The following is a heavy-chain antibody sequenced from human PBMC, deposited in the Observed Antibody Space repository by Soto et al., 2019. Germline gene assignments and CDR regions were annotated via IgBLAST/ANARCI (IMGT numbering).Heavy chain of an antibody. J-gene: IGHJ5*02. CDR1: GGSISSYY. CDR3: ARTIFAVAVRSDP. Sequence: QVQLQESGPGLVKPSETLSLTCTVSGGSISSYYWSWIRQPPGKGLEWIGYIYYSGSTNYNPSLKSRVTLAVDTSKTHFALQLSSGTAAAAAVYYGARTIFAVAVRSDPWGQGTLVTVSS. D-gene: IGHD3-3*01. CDR2: IYYSGST. V-gene: IGHV4-59*01.